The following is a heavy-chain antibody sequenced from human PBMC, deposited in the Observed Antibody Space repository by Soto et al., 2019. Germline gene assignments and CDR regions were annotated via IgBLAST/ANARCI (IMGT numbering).Heavy chain of an antibody. CDR3: ARQTPNDSSGYPLS. V-gene: IGHV1-69*13. Sequence: ASVKVSCKASGGTFSSYAISWVRQAPGQGLEWMGGIIPIFGTANYAQKFQGRVTITADESTSTAYMELSSLRSEDTAVYYCARQTPNDSSGYPLSWGQGTLVTVSS. CDR2: IIPIFGTA. CDR1: GGTFSSYA. D-gene: IGHD3-22*01. J-gene: IGHJ4*02.